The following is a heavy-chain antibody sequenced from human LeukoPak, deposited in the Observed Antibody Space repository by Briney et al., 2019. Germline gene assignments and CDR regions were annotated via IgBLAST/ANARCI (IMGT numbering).Heavy chain of an antibody. J-gene: IGHJ4*02. CDR3: ARRAPYFDS. CDR2: ISEGSRYI. Sequence: GGSLRPSCAASGFSFNSFAMSWVRQAPGKGLEWVSSISEGSRYIYYADSVKGRFTIPRDNAKNSLYLQMHSLRAEDTAIYYCARRAPYFDSWGQGTLVTISS. CDR1: GFSFNSFA. V-gene: IGHV3-21*01.